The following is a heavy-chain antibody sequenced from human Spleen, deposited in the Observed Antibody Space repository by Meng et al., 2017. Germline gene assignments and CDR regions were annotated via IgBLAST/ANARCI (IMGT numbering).Heavy chain of an antibody. CDR1: GFTFSSYW. J-gene: IGHJ3*02. CDR2: INGDGSTT. CDR3: AKERRWNACDI. D-gene: IGHD4-23*01. V-gene: IGHV3-74*01. Sequence: GESLKISCTASGFTFSSYWMNWVRQAPGKGLVWVSNINGDGSTTRYADSVKGRFTISRDNAKNTPYLQMNSLRDEDTAVYYCAKERRWNACDIWGQGTMVTVSS.